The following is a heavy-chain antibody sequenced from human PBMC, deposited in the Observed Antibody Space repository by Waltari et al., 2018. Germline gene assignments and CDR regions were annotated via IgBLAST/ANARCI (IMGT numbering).Heavy chain of an antibody. CDR3: ARRYSSGFDY. CDR2: ISSSSGTI. CDR1: GFTFSSYS. J-gene: IGHJ4*02. D-gene: IGHD6-19*01. V-gene: IGHV3-48*04. Sequence: EVQLVESGGGLVQPGGSLRLSCAASGFTFSSYSMTWVRQAPGKGLEWVSYISSSSGTIYYADSVKGRFTISRDNAKNSLYLQMNSLRAEDMAVYYCARRYSSGFDYWGQGTLVTVSS.